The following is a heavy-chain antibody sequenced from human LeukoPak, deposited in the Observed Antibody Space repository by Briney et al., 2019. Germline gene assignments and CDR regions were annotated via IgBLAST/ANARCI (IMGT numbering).Heavy chain of an antibody. Sequence: SSETLSLTCTVSGGSISSYYWSWIRQPPGKGLEWIGYIYYSGSTNYNPSLKSRVTISVDTSKNQFSLKLSSVTAADTVVYYCARRIAAFNYGMDVWGQGTTVTVSS. V-gene: IGHV4-59*01. CDR1: GGSISSYY. J-gene: IGHJ6*02. CDR2: IYYSGST. CDR3: ARRIAAFNYGMDV. D-gene: IGHD6-6*01.